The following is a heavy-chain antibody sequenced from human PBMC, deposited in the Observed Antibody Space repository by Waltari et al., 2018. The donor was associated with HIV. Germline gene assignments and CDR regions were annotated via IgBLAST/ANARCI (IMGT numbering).Heavy chain of an antibody. J-gene: IGHJ6*02. CDR1: GYTFTGYH. V-gene: IGHV1-2*02. CDR2: INPNSGGT. Sequence: QVQLVQSGAEVKTPGASVKVSCKASGYTFTGYHMHWVRPAPGQGLEWMGWINPNSGGTNYAQKCQGRVTMTRDTSISTAYMELSRLRSDDTAVYYCARVLLWFGERGGYYYGMDVWGQGTTVTVSS. CDR3: ARVLLWFGERGGYYYGMDV. D-gene: IGHD3-10*01.